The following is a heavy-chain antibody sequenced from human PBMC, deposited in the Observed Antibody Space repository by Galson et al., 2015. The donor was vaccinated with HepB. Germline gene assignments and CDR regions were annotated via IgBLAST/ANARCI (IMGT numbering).Heavy chain of an antibody. CDR3: ARAQPARGHLHYFDF. D-gene: IGHD2-15*01. CDR2: TYYESKWSN. CDR1: GDSVSSDNTA. V-gene: IGHV6-1*01. J-gene: IGHJ4*02. Sequence: CAISGDSVSSDNTAWNWIRQSPSRGLEWLGRTYYESKWSNDYAASVKSRITINPDTANNQFSLQLNSVTPEDSAVYFCARAQPARGHLHYFDFWAREPRSPSPQ.